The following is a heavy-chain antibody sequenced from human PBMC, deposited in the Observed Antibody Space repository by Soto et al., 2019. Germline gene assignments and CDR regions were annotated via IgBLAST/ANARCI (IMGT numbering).Heavy chain of an antibody. J-gene: IGHJ4*02. V-gene: IGHV1-24*01. Sequence: GASVKVSCKVSGYTLTELSMHWVRQAPGKGLEWMGGFDPEDGETIYAQKFQGRVTMTEDTSTDTAYMELSSLRSEDTAVYYCATGEVSSVLVPAATYWGQGTLVTVSS. CDR1: GYTLTELS. CDR2: FDPEDGET. D-gene: IGHD2-2*01. CDR3: ATGEVSSVLVPAATY.